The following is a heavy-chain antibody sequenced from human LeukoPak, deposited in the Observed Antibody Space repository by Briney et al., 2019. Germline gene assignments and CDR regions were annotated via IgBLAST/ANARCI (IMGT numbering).Heavy chain of an antibody. D-gene: IGHD3-3*01. Sequence: SETLSLTCAVYGGSFSGYYWSWIRQPPGKGLEWIGEINHSGSTNYNPSLKSRVTISVDTSKNQFSLKLSSVTAADTAVYYCARDRGYDFWSGYFAFDIWGQGTMVTVSS. CDR2: INHSGST. CDR1: GGSFSGYY. J-gene: IGHJ3*02. CDR3: ARDRGYDFWSGYFAFDI. V-gene: IGHV4-34*01.